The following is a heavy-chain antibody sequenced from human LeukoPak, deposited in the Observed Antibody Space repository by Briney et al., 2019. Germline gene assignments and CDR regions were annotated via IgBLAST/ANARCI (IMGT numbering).Heavy chain of an antibody. J-gene: IGHJ3*02. CDR2: INPNSGGT. Sequence: ASVKVSCKASGYTFSGYYMHWVRQAPGQGLEWMGWINPNSGGTNYAQKFQGRVTMTRDTSISTAYMELGRLRSDDTAVYYCARDRGREGAFDIWGQGTMVTVSS. CDR1: GYTFSGYY. CDR3: ARDRGREGAFDI. D-gene: IGHD1-26*01. V-gene: IGHV1-2*02.